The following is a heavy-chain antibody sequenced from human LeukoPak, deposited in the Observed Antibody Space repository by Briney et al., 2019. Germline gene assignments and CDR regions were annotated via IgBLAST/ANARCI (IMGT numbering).Heavy chain of an antibody. D-gene: IGHD2-21*01. Sequence: GGSLRLSCAASGFTFSSYAMSWVRQAPGKGLEWVSGISGSGGSTYYADSVKGRFTISRDNSKNTLYLQMNSLRAEDTAVYYCAKDRVIHRGMDVWGQGTTVTVSS. CDR3: AKDRVIHRGMDV. CDR2: ISGSGGST. CDR1: GFTFSSYA. V-gene: IGHV3-23*01. J-gene: IGHJ6*02.